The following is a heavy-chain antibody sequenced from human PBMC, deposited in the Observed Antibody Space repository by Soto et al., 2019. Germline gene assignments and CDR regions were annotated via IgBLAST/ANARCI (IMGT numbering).Heavy chain of an antibody. D-gene: IGHD1-26*01. J-gene: IGHJ4*02. V-gene: IGHV4-59*01. CDR1: GGYISSYY. CDR2: IYYSGST. Sequence: SETLSLTCTVSGGYISSYYWSWIRQPPGKGLEWIGYIYYSGSTNYNPSLKSRITISIDTSKNQFSLKLSSVTAADTAVYYCATGRGVGATFDFWGQGTQVTVSS. CDR3: ATGRGVGATFDF.